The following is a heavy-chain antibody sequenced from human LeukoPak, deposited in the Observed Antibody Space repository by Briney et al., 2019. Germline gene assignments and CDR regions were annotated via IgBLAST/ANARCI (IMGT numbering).Heavy chain of an antibody. D-gene: IGHD6-13*01. CDR3: ARDFNFEMGYSSSIFDY. Sequence: YDGSNKYYADSVKARFTISRDNSKKPLYLQMNSLRAEDTAVYYCARDFNFEMGYSSSIFDYWGQGTLVTVSS. J-gene: IGHJ4*02. CDR2: YDGSNK. V-gene: IGHV3-30-3*01.